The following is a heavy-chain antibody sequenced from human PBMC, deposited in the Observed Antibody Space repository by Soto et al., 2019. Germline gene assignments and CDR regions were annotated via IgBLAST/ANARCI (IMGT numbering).Heavy chain of an antibody. J-gene: IGHJ4*02. CDR3: AKPTYSYFWSGPGLFDN. CDR2: ISGSGDST. V-gene: IGHV3-23*01. CDR1: GVNFSSYA. D-gene: IGHD3-3*01. Sequence: GGSLSLSCAASGVNFSSYAMSWVRQAPGRGLEWVSAISGSGDSTYYADSVKGRFTISRDNSKDTLYLQMNSLRAEDTAMYYCAKPTYSYFWSGPGLFDNWGQGMLVTVSS.